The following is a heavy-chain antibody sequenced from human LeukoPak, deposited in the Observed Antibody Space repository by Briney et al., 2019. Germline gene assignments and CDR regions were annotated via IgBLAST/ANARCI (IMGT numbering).Heavy chain of an antibody. J-gene: IGHJ4*02. CDR2: ISGSGGST. CDR1: GFTFSSYA. D-gene: IGHD6-19*01. Sequence: GGSLRLSCAASGFTFSSYAMSWVRQAPGKGLEWVSAISGSGGSTYYADSLKGRFTISRDNYKNTLYLQMNSLRAEDTAVYYCARFGWYSGYWGQGTLVTVSS. CDR3: ARFGWYSGY. V-gene: IGHV3-23*01.